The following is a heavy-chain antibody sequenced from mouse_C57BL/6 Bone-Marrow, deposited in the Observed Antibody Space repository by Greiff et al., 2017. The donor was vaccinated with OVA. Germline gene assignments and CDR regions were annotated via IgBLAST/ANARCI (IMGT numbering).Heavy chain of an antibody. Sequence: QVQLQQSGAELARPGASVKLSCKASGYTFTSYGISWVKQRTGQGLEWIGEIYPRSGNTYYNEKFKGKATLTADKSSSTAYMEFRSLTSEDSAVYFCASNDGYYFAWFAYWGQGTLVTVSA. CDR3: ASNDGYYFAWFAY. J-gene: IGHJ3*01. CDR1: GYTFTSYG. CDR2: IYPRSGNT. V-gene: IGHV1-81*01. D-gene: IGHD2-3*01.